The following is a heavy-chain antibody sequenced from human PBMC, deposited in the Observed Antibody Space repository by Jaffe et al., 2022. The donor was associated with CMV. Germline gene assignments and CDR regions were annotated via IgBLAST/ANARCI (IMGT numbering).Heavy chain of an antibody. D-gene: IGHD6-13*01. CDR3: AKPPSGQRYSSSWGPKYYFDY. CDR1: GFTFSSYA. CDR2: ISGSGGST. V-gene: IGHV3-23*01. J-gene: IGHJ4*02. Sequence: EVQLLESGGGLVQPGGSLRLSCAASGFTFSSYAMSWVRQAPGKGLEWVSAISGSGGSTYYADSVKGRFTISRDNSKNTLYLQMNSLRAEDTAVYYCAKPPSGQRYSSSWGPKYYFDYWGQGTLVTVSS.